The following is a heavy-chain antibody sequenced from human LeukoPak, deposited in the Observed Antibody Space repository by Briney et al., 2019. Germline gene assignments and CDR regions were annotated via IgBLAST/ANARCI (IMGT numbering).Heavy chain of an antibody. CDR2: INHSGST. CDR3: ASLRVRGYSHGRRDAFDI. V-gene: IGHV4-34*01. Sequence: SETLSLTCAVYGGSFSGYYWSWIRQPPGKGLEWIGEINHSGSTNYNPSLKSRVTISVDTSKNQFSLKLSSVTAADTAVYYCASLRVRGYSHGRRDAFDIWGQGTMVTVSS. CDR1: GGSFSGYY. D-gene: IGHD5-18*01. J-gene: IGHJ3*02.